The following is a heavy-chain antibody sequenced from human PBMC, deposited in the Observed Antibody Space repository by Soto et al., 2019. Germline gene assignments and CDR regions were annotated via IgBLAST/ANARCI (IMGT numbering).Heavy chain of an antibody. Sequence: GGALRLSCAVSGFTFKTAWMNWGRLSPVKGLEWVGRIKSENDGGIIDYAAHVKGRFIISRDDSKNTVYLEMNSLNTEDTAVHYCAPDSPAWGAHAFDYCGQGILVTVSS. CDR3: APDSPAWGAHAFDY. V-gene: IGHV3-15*07. J-gene: IGHJ4*02. CDR2: IKSENDGGII. CDR1: GFTFKTAW. D-gene: IGHD3-16*01.